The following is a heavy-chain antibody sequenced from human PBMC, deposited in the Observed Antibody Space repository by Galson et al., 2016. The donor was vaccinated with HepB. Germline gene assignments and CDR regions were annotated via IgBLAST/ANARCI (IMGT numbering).Heavy chain of an antibody. Sequence: SLRLSCAASGFTFSSFPMHWVRQAPGKGLEWVSVISSDGTTKYYADSVKGRFTVSRDNSKNTLFLQMSSLRPEDTTVYYCARERTGTAYCSSISCPKYFDSWGQGTLVTVSS. CDR1: GFTFSSFP. D-gene: IGHD2-2*01. J-gene: IGHJ4*02. CDR3: ARERTGTAYCSSISCPKYFDS. V-gene: IGHV3-30-3*01. CDR2: ISSDGTTK.